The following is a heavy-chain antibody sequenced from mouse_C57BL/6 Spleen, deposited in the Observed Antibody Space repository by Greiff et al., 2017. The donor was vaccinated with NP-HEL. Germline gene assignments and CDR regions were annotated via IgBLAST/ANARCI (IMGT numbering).Heavy chain of an antibody. CDR3: ARSGYYGNYDAMDY. Sequence: QVQLQQSGPELVKPGASVKISCKASGYAFSSSWMNWVKQRPGKGLEWIGRIYPGDGDTNYNGKFKGKATLTADKSSSTAYMQLSSLTSEDSAVYFCARSGYYGNYDAMDYWGQGTSVTVSS. V-gene: IGHV1-82*01. CDR2: IYPGDGDT. CDR1: GYAFSSSW. D-gene: IGHD2-1*01. J-gene: IGHJ4*01.